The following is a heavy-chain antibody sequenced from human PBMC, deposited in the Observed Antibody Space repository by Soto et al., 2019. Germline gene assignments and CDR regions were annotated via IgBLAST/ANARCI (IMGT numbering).Heavy chain of an antibody. D-gene: IGHD3-22*01. CDR2: ISWSSSTI. Sequence: PGGSLRLSCAASGFTFSTYSMNWVRQAPGKGLEWVSYISWSSSTIYYADSVKGRFTISRDNAKNSLYLQMNSLRDEDTAVYYCVRHYYDSSDAMFDYWGQGTLVTVSS. CDR1: GFTFSTYS. CDR3: VRHYYDSSDAMFDY. V-gene: IGHV3-48*02. J-gene: IGHJ4*02.